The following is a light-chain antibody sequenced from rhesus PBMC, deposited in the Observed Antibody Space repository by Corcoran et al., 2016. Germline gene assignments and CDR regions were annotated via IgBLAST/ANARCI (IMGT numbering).Light chain of an antibody. V-gene: IGKV3-24*04. CDR3: QQSSNALT. Sequence: ETVVTQSPATLSLSPGERATLSCRASQSVGSYLAWYQQKPGQAPRLIIYGASRRAPVIPDRFRCRGSWTDFNLTISSLEPEDGGVYYCQQSSNALTFGGGTKVEIK. CDR2: GAS. J-gene: IGKJ4*01. CDR1: QSVGSY.